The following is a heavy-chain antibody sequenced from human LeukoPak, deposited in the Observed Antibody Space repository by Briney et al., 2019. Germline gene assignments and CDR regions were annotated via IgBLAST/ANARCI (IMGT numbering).Heavy chain of an antibody. Sequence: GASVKVSCKASGYTFTGYYMHWVRQAPGQGLEWMGWINPNSGGTNYAQKFQGRVTMTRDTSISTAYMELSRLRSDDTAVYYCARVVVAAEAGAFDIWGQGTMVTVSS. V-gene: IGHV1-2*02. CDR1: GYTFTGYY. CDR3: ARVVVAAEAGAFDI. CDR2: INPNSGGT. J-gene: IGHJ3*02. D-gene: IGHD2-15*01.